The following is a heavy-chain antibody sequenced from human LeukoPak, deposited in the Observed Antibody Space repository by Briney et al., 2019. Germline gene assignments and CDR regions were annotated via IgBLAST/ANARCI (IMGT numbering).Heavy chain of an antibody. D-gene: IGHD1-1*01. CDR3: ARDQERFDY. J-gene: IGHJ4*02. CDR1: GYTFTSNY. Sequence: ASVKVSCTASGYTFTSNYIHWVRQAPGQGLEWMGMIYPRDGSTSYAQKFQGRVTVTRDTSTSTVHMELSGLRSEDTAVYYCARDQERFDYWGQRTLVTVSS. V-gene: IGHV1-46*01. CDR2: IYPRDGST.